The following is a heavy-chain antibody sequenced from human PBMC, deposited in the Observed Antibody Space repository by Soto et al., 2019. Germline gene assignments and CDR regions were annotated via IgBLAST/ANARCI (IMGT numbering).Heavy chain of an antibody. CDR1: GGSISSSSYY. V-gene: IGHV4-39*01. J-gene: IGHJ4*02. CDR3: AVYYASGSYYAY. Sequence: QLQLQESGPGLVKPSETLPLTCTVSGGSISSSSYYWGWIRQPPGKGLEWIGSIFYSGSTSYNPSLKSRVTMSVDTSKNQLFLKLSSVTAADTAVYYCAVYYASGSYYAYWGQGTLVTVSS. D-gene: IGHD3-10*01. CDR2: IFYSGST.